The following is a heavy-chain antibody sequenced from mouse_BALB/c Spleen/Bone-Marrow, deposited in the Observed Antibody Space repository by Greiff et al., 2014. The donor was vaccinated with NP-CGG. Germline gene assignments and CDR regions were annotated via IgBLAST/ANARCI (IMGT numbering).Heavy chain of an antibody. CDR1: GFNIEDTY. J-gene: IGHJ4*01. CDR2: IDPANGNT. V-gene: IGHV14-3*02. D-gene: IGHD4-1*01. CDR3: ARWEYYAMDY. Sequence: VQLQQPGAELVKPGASVKLSCTASGFNIEDTYMHWVKQSPEQGLEWIGRIDPANGNTKYDPKFQGKATITADTSSNTAYLQLSSLTSEDTAVYYCARWEYYAMDYWGQGTSVTVSS.